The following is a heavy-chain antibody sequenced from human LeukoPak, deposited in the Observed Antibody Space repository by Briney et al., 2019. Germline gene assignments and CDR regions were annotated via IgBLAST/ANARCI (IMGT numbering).Heavy chain of an antibody. CDR2: IDPSGGST. J-gene: IGHJ4*02. V-gene: IGHV1-46*01. D-gene: IGHD3-3*01. Sequence: ASVKVSCKASGYTFTSHYFHWVRQAPGQGLEWMGIIDPSGGSTNYAQKFQGRVAMTRDTSTGTVYMDLSSLRSEDTAVYYCTSWAGEVKNGLWSGPFDYWGQGALVTVSS. CDR1: GYTFTSHY. CDR3: TSWAGEVKNGLWSGPFDY.